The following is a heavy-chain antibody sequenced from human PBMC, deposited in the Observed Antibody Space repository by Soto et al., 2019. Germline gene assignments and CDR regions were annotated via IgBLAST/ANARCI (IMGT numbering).Heavy chain of an antibody. CDR2: ISAYNGNT. CDR3: ARDRGVRGYSYGYGY. D-gene: IGHD5-18*01. J-gene: IGHJ4*02. Sequence: QVQLVQSGAEVKKPGASVKVSCKASGYTFTSYGISWVRQAPGQGLEWMGWISAYNGNTNYAQKLQGRVTMTTDTAXXTAYMELRSLRSDDTAVYYCARDRGVRGYSYGYGYWGQGTLVTVSS. CDR1: GYTFTSYG. V-gene: IGHV1-18*01.